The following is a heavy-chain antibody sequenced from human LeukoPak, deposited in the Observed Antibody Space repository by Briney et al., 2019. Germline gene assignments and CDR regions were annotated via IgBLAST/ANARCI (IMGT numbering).Heavy chain of an antibody. CDR2: IKSKTDGGTT. CDR1: GVTVSNAW. D-gene: IGHD3-22*01. CDR3: TTLESYDSSGYYLDY. V-gene: IGHV3-15*01. J-gene: IGHJ4*02. Sequence: GGSLRLSCAASGVTVSNAWMSWVRQAPGKGLEWVGRIKSKTDGGTTDYAAPVKGRFTISRDDSGNALHLQMNSLKTEDTAVYYCTTLESYDSSGYYLDYWGQGTLVTVSS.